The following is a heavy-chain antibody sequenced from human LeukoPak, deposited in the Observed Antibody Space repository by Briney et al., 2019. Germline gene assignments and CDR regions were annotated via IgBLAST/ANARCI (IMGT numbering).Heavy chain of an antibody. J-gene: IGHJ4*02. CDR1: GFSFSRSW. D-gene: IGHD3-10*01. Sequence: GGSLRLSCVAAGFSFSRSWMSWDSQAPGKGMEWVANIKVDGSEKHYLDSVEGRFIISRDNAKNSLHLQMNNLRAEDTAEYYCVRDGPFGSGTFGYWAQGTLVSVSS. V-gene: IGHV3-7*01. CDR2: IKVDGSEK. CDR3: VRDGPFGSGTFGY.